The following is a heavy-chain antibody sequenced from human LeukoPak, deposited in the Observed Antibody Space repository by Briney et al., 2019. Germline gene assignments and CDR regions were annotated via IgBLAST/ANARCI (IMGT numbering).Heavy chain of an antibody. J-gene: IGHJ4*02. CDR3: ARPGGSIAVACNEDY. D-gene: IGHD6-19*01. CDR2: IYHSGST. Sequence: SETLSLTCTVSGYSISSGYYWGWIRQPPGKGLEWIGSIYHSGSTYYNPSLKSRVTISVDTSKNQFSLKLSSVTAADTAVYYWARPGGSIAVACNEDYWGQGTLVTVSS. V-gene: IGHV4-38-2*02. CDR1: GYSISSGYY.